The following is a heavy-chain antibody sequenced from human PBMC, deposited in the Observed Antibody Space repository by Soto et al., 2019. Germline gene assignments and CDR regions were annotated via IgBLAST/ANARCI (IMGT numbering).Heavy chain of an antibody. CDR3: TRWIKNHNAFDR. CDR2: IRTKADGGTT. J-gene: IGHJ3*02. Sequence: SLRLSCAVSGLTFGDYALSWVRQSPGKGLEWVSYIRTKADGGTTEYAASVKGRFYVSRDDSKNIAYLQMNSLRIEDTAVYYCTRWIKNHNAFDRWGQGTRATVS. D-gene: IGHD2-2*03. V-gene: IGHV3-49*04. CDR1: GLTFGDYA.